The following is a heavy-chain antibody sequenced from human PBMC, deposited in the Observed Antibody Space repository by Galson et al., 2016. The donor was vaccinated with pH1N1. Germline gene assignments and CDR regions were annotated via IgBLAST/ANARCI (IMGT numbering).Heavy chain of an antibody. V-gene: IGHV3-7*03. CDR2: IKQDGSEN. Sequence: SLRLSCAASGFTFSSYWMSWVRQAPGKGLEWVANIKQDGSENHYVDSVEGRFTISRDNAKNSLYLQMNSLRAEDTAVYYCARAGSSWDTYYYYYGMDVWGQGTTVTVSS. CDR1: GFTFSSYW. D-gene: IGHD6-13*01. CDR3: ARAGSSWDTYYYYYGMDV. J-gene: IGHJ6*02.